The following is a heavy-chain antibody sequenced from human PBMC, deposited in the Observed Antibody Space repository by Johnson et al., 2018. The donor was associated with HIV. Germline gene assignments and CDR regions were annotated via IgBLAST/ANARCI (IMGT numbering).Heavy chain of an antibody. V-gene: IGHV3-20*04. CDR2: INWNGGST. CDR3: ASALRGSGSYFGGAFDI. CDR1: GFTFDDYG. J-gene: IGHJ3*02. D-gene: IGHD1-26*01. Sequence: VQLVESGGGVVQPGRSLRLSCAASGFTFDDYGMSWVRQAPGKGLEWVSGINWNGGSTGYADSVKGRFTISRDNDKNSLYLQMNSLRAEDTAVYYCASALRGSGSYFGGAFDIWGQGTMVTVSS.